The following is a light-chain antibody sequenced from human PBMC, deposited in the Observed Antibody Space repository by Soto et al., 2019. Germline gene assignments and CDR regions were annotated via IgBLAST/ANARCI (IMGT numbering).Light chain of an antibody. J-gene: IGKJ1*01. CDR3: QQYNNWPT. Sequence: EIVMTQSPATLSVSPGERATLSCRASQSVSSNLAWYQQKPGQAARLLIYGASTRATGIPARFSGSGSGTEFTLTISSLLSEDFAVDYCQQYNNWPTFGQCTKVDIK. V-gene: IGKV3-15*01. CDR2: GAS. CDR1: QSVSSN.